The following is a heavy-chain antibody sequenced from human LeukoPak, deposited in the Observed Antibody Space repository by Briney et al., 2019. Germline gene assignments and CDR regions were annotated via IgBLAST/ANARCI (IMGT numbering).Heavy chain of an antibody. D-gene: IGHD5-18*01. J-gene: IGHJ4*02. CDR2: IYYSGST. Sequence: SEALSLTCTVSGGSISSSSYYWGWIRQPPGKGLEWIGSIYYSGSTYYNPSLKSRVTISVDTSKNQFSLKLSSVTAADTAVYYCATAMAFDYWGQGTLVTVSS. CDR1: GGSISSSSYY. V-gene: IGHV4-39*01. CDR3: ATAMAFDY.